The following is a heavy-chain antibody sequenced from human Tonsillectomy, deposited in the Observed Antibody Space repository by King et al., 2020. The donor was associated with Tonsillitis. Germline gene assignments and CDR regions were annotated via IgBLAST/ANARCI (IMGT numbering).Heavy chain of an antibody. Sequence: VQLVESGGGLVQPGGSLRLSCAASGFTFSSYAMSWVRQAPGKGLEWVSAISGSGGSTYYADSVKGRFTISRDNSKNTLYLQMNSLRAEDTAVYYCAKHLRVVVVAATPADAFDIWGQGTMVTVSS. D-gene: IGHD2-15*01. J-gene: IGHJ3*02. CDR2: ISGSGGST. V-gene: IGHV3-23*04. CDR1: GFTFSSYA. CDR3: AKHLRVVVVAATPADAFDI.